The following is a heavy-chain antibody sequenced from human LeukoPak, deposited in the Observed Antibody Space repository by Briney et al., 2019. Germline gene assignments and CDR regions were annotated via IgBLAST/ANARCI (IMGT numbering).Heavy chain of an antibody. J-gene: IGHJ4*02. CDR3: AIATTGRGAFGS. Sequence: GGSLRLSCAASGFTFSDFWMSWVRQAPGKGLECVASTNEAGGDKYYVDSVKGRSTISRDNSKNSLSLQMNSLTAEDTAIYYCAIATTGRGAFGSWGQGTLVSVSS. CDR1: GFTFSDFW. CDR2: TNEAGGDK. D-gene: IGHD1-1*01. V-gene: IGHV3-7*01.